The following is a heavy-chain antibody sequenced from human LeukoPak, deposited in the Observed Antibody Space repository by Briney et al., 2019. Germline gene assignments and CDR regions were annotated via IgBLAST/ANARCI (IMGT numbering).Heavy chain of an antibody. Sequence: GGSLRLSCTASGFTFGDYAMSWFRQAPGKGLEWVGFIRSKAYGGTTEYAASVKGGCTISRDESKSIAYLQMNSLRTEDTAVYYCTRAPDSSGYSVEPYFDCWSQGTLVTVSS. J-gene: IGHJ4*02. D-gene: IGHD3-22*01. V-gene: IGHV3-49*03. CDR1: GFTFGDYA. CDR3: TRAPDSSGYSVEPYFDC. CDR2: IRSKAYGGTT.